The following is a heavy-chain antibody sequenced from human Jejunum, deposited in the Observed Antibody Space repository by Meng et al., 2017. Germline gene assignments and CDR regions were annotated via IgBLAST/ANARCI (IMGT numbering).Heavy chain of an antibody. CDR1: GFSFSSYA. V-gene: IGHV3-23*01. J-gene: IGHJ4*02. CDR2: ISGSGDSS. CDR3: AKILRHSSWDNIFDS. D-gene: IGHD2-2*01. Sequence: EVLRLEPGGALVQSAASLRVSSAASGFSFSSYALHWVRQTPGEGLEWVSAISGSGDSSYYPDSVKGRFTVSRDNPKSTVYLQMNSLRAEDTAVYYCAKILRHSSWDNIFDSWGQGTLVTVSS.